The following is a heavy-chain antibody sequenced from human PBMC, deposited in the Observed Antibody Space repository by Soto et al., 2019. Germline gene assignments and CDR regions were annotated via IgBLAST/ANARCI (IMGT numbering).Heavy chain of an antibody. J-gene: IGHJ4*02. V-gene: IGHV3-66*01. CDR1: GLTVSTNP. Sequence: EVQLVESGGGLGHPGGSLRLSCAASGLTVSTNPMSWVRQAPGKGLEWVSVIYTGGGTHYAASVKGRFTITRAKSKNTVNLQMNSLRPQGTAVYFCAGDGSGYRGQGTPVTVSS. CDR3: AGDGSGY. CDR2: IYTGGGT.